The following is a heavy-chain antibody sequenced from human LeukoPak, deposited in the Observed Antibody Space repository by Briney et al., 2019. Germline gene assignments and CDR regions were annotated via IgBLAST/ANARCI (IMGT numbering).Heavy chain of an antibody. CDR2: INHGGST. D-gene: IGHD3-22*01. J-gene: IGHJ4*02. CDR3: ASHVAYYDSSAEINY. V-gene: IGHV4-34*01. Sequence: SETLSLTCAVYGGSFSGYYWSGIRQPPGKGLEWIREINHGGSTNYNPSLKSRVTISVDTSKNQFSLKLSSVTAADTAVYYCASHVAYYDSSAEINYWGQGTLVTVSS. CDR1: GGSFSGYY.